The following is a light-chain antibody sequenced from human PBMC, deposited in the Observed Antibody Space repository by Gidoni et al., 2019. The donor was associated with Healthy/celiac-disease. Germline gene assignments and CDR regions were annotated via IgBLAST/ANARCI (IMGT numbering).Light chain of an antibody. V-gene: IGKV3-20*01. CDR3: QQYGSSHT. CDR2: GAS. CDR1: QSVSSSY. Sequence: EIVLTQSPGTLSLSPGERATPSCRASQSVSSSYLAWYQQKPGQAPRLLIYGASSRATGIPDRFSGSGSGTDFTLTISRLEPEDFAVYYCQQYGSSHTFXXXTKLEIK. J-gene: IGKJ2*01.